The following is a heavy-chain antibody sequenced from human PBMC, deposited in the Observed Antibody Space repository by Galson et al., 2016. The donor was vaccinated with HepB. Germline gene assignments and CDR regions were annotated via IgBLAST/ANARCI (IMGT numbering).Heavy chain of an antibody. V-gene: IGHV3-9*01. D-gene: IGHD6-6*01. J-gene: IGHJ6*02. CDR1: GFTFDEYA. CDR2: INWNSGRI. Sequence: SLRLSCAASGFTFDEYAMHWVRQAPGKGLEWVSGINWNSGRIGYADSVKGRFTISRDNAKNSLYLQMNSLRPEDTALYYCAKDTQYSRVPDGYGLDVWGQGTAVTVS. CDR3: AKDTQYSRVPDGYGLDV.